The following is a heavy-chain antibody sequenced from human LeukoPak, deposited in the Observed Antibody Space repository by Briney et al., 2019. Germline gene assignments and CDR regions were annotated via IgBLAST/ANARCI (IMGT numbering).Heavy chain of an antibody. CDR2: IDWDDDK. D-gene: IGHD2-15*01. V-gene: IGHV2-70*04. CDR1: GFSLSTSGMR. J-gene: IGHJ4*02. Sequence: SGPTLVNPTQTLTLTCTFSGFSLSTSGMRVSWIRQPPGKALEWLARIDWDDDKFYSTSLKTRLTIPKDTSKNQVVLTMTNMDPVDTATYYCARSPTKYCSGGSCYGAFDYWGQGTLVTVSS. CDR3: ARSPTKYCSGGSCYGAFDY.